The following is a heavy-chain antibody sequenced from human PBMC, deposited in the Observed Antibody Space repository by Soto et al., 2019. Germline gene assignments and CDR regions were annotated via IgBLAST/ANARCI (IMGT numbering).Heavy chain of an antibody. CDR1: GFTFSSYA. CDR2: ISYDGSNK. CDR3: ARGGSAARRPPFDY. J-gene: IGHJ4*02. Sequence: GGSLRLSCAASGFTFSSYAMHWVRQAPGKGLEWVAVISYDGSNKYYADSVKGRFTISRDNSKNTLYLQMNSLRAEDTAVYYCARGGSAARRPPFDYWGQGTLVTVSS. D-gene: IGHD6-6*01. V-gene: IGHV3-30-3*01.